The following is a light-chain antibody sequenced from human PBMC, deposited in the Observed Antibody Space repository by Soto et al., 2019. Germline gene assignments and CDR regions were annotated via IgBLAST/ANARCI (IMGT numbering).Light chain of an antibody. J-gene: IGKJ1*01. V-gene: IGKV1-39*01. CDR2: AAS. CDR3: QQSYSIPWT. Sequence: DIQMTQSPSSLSASVGDRVTITCRASQSISSYLNWYQQKPGKAPKVLIYAASRLQSGVPSRFSGSGSGTYFTLTISSLQPEDVATYYCQQSYSIPWTFGQGTKVEIK. CDR1: QSISSY.